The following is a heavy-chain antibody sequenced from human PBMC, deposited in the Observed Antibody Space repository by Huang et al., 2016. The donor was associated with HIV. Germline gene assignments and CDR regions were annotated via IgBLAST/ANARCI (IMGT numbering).Heavy chain of an antibody. CDR2: IIPVSNTT. V-gene: IGHV1-69*01. CDR1: GGTLRTFG. J-gene: IGHJ6*02. Sequence: QVQLVQSEAEVKKPGSSVKLSCKASGGTLRTFGLSWVRQASGRGLEWMAGIIPVSNTTYSAQKFQGRVTLTADESTNTASMELNSLTFEDTAVYYCARPSDAAMIRDYYYPMDVWGQGTTVTVS. D-gene: IGHD5-18*01. CDR3: ARPSDAAMIRDYYYPMDV.